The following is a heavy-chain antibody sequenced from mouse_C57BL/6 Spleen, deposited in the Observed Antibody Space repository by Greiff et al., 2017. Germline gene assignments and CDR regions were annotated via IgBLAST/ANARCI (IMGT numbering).Heavy chain of an antibody. J-gene: IGHJ2*01. CDR1: GYAFSSSW. Sequence: QVQLKESGPELVKPGASVKISCKASGYAFSSSWMNWVKQRPGKGLEWIGRIYPGDGDTNYNGKFKGKATLTADKSSSTAYMQLSSLTSEDSAVYFCARGGSTMVTLFDYWGQGTTLTVSS. CDR3: ARGGSTMVTLFDY. V-gene: IGHV1-82*01. D-gene: IGHD2-2*01. CDR2: IYPGDGDT.